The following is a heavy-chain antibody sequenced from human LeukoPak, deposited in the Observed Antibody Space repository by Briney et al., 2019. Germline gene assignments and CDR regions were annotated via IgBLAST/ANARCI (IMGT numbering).Heavy chain of an antibody. V-gene: IGHV3-53*04. D-gene: IGHD4-23*01. CDR2: IYSGGST. Sequence: GGSLRLSCAASGFTVSSNYMSWVRQAPGKGLEWVSVIYSGGSTYYADSVKGRFTISRHNSKNTLYLQMNSLRAEDTAVYYCARALMVTGYYYYYGMDVWGQGTTVTVSS. CDR3: ARALMVTGYYYYYGMDV. J-gene: IGHJ6*02. CDR1: GFTVSSNY.